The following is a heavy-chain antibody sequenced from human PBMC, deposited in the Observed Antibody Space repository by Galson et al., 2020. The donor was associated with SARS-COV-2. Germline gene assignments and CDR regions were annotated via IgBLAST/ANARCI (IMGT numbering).Heavy chain of an antibody. D-gene: IGHD4-17*01. J-gene: IGHJ3*02. V-gene: IGHV4-30-2*01. CDR3: ARLHYGEYAPEAFDI. CDR1: GTSNSSGPYS. Sequence: SETLSLTCAASGTSNSSGPYSWNWIRQPPGKGLEWFGHISHSGGTYYNPSLKSRVTISGDRSKNQFSLRLSSVTAADTAVYYCARLHYGEYAPEAFDIWGPGTRVTVAS. CDR2: ISHSGGT.